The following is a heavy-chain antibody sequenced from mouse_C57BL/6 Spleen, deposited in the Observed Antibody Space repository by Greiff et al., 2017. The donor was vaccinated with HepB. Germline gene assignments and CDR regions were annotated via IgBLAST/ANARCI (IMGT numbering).Heavy chain of an antibody. Sequence: EVMLVESGGGLVKPGGSLKLSCAASGFTFSSYAMSWVRQTPEKRLEWVATISDGGSYTYYPDNVKGRFTISRDNAKNNLYLQMSHLKSEDTAMYYCARGATVVAPLFDYWGQGTTLTVSS. CDR3: ARGATVVAPLFDY. V-gene: IGHV5-4*03. D-gene: IGHD1-1*01. CDR2: ISDGGSYT. J-gene: IGHJ2*01. CDR1: GFTFSSYA.